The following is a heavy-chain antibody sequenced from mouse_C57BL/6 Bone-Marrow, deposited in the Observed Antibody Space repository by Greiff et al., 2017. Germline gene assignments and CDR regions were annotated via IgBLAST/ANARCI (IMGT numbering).Heavy chain of an antibody. CDR1: GFTFSSYG. J-gene: IGHJ4*01. Sequence: DVQLVESGGDLVKPGGSLKLSCAASGFTFSSYGMSWVRQTPDKRLEWVATISSGGSYTYYPDSVKGRFTISRDNAKNTLYLQMSSLKSEDTAMYYCARQSPRDYWGQGTSVTVSS. CDR3: ARQSPRDY. CDR2: ISSGGSYT. V-gene: IGHV5-6*01.